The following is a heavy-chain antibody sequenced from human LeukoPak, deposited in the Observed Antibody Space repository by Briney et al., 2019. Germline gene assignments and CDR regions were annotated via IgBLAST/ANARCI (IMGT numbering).Heavy chain of an antibody. D-gene: IGHD3-16*02. J-gene: IGHJ3*02. CDR1: GFTFSSYA. CDR2: IWYDGSNK. Sequence: GGSLRLSCAASGFTFSSYAMSWVRQAPGKGLEGAAVIWYDGSNKYYADSVKGGFTISRDNSKNTLYMEMNSLRAEDTAVYYCARMPIYTFGGVIGHDAFDIWGQGTMVTVSS. CDR3: ARMPIYTFGGVIGHDAFDI. V-gene: IGHV3-33*08.